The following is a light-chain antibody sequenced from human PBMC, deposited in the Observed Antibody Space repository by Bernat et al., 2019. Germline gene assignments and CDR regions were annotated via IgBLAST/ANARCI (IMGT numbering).Light chain of an antibody. CDR2: GAS. Sequence: EIVLTQSPGTLSLSTGERATLSCRASQSVSSSYLAWYQQKPGQAPRLLIYGASSRATGIPDRFSGSGSGTDFTLTISRLEPEGFAVYYCQQYGSSPPVTFGQGTKVEIK. V-gene: IGKV3-20*01. CDR3: QQYGSSPPVT. CDR1: QSVSSSY. J-gene: IGKJ1*01.